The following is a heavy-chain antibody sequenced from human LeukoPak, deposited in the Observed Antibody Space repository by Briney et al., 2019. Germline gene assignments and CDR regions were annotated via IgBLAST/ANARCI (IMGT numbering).Heavy chain of an antibody. V-gene: IGHV1-69*13. CDR2: IIPSFGTA. J-gene: IGHJ6*02. CDR3: AKGGSGGYGSGSYRSYYYCGMDV. CDR1: GGTFSSYA. Sequence: SVKVSCKASGGTFSSYAISWVRQAPGQGLEWMGGIIPSFGTANYAQKFQGRVTITADESTTTSYMELSSLRSEDTDVYYCAKGGSGGYGSGSYRSYYYCGMDVWGQGTTVTVSS. D-gene: IGHD3-10*01.